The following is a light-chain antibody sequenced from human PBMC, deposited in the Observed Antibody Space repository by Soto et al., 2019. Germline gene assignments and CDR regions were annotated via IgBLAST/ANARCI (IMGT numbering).Light chain of an antibody. V-gene: IGLV1-40*01. CDR2: GNT. J-gene: IGLJ3*02. Sequence: QSVLTQPSSVSGAPGQRVTISCTGGSSNIGAGYDVHWYQQLPGTAPKLLIYGNTNRPSGVPDRFSGSKSGTSASLAITGLQAEDEADYYCQSYDSSLRGVFGGGTQLTVL. CDR1: SSNIGAGYD. CDR3: QSYDSSLRGV.